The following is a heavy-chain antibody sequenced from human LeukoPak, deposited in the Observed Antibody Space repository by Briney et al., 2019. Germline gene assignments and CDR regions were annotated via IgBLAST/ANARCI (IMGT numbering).Heavy chain of an antibody. CDR1: GFTFTNYA. CDR3: AKNAVAGSKYYFDY. J-gene: IGHJ4*02. D-gene: IGHD6-19*01. Sequence: GGSLRLSCAASGFTFTNYAMYWVRQAPGKGLEWVSSISAGGDITYYADSVKGRFTISRDNSKNTLYLQMNSLRAEDTAVYYCAKNAVAGSKYYFDYWGQGTLVTASS. V-gene: IGHV3-23*01. CDR2: ISAGGDIT.